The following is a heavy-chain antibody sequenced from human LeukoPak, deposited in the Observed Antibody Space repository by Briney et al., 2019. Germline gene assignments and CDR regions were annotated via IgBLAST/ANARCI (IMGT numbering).Heavy chain of an antibody. CDR3: VRDATGLTN. CDR1: GFTFRGHW. Sequence: GSLRLSCVASGFTFRGHWMNWVRQAPGQGMEWVANINTDGSGKYHVDSVQGRFTISRDNAKNSLYLQMNSLRAEDTAVYYCVRDATGLTNWGQGTLVTVSS. CDR2: INTDGSGK. V-gene: IGHV3-7*01. D-gene: IGHD4-11*01. J-gene: IGHJ4*02.